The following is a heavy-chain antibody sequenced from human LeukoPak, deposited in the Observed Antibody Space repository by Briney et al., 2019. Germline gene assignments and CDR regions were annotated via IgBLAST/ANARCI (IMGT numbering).Heavy chain of an antibody. CDR1: GFNFSSYG. V-gene: IGHV3-33*01. D-gene: IGHD6-19*01. CDR3: ARDSLPMAVTGPFDH. Sequence: PGGSLRLSCAASGFNFSSYGMHWVRQAQGKGLEWVTIIWFDGRNKDYADPVKGRVITARDNSTSALYLQRHRLRAEDTAIYYCARDSLPMAVTGPFDHWGQGALVTVSS. J-gene: IGHJ4*02. CDR2: IWFDGRNK.